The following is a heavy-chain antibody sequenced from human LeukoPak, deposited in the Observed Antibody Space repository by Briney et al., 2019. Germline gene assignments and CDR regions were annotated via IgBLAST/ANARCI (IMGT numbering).Heavy chain of an antibody. CDR2: IKPDGTEK. CDR3: ARVRYGNYFDY. D-gene: IGHD3-16*02. V-gene: IGHV3-7*04. CDR1: GFTFTDSW. Sequence: GGSLRLSCAASGFTFTDSWMSWVRQPPGKGLEWVVDIKPDGTEKYYVDSLKGRFTVSRDNAKNSLYLQMSSLRAEDTAVYYCARVRYGNYFDYWGQGTLVTVSS. J-gene: IGHJ4*02.